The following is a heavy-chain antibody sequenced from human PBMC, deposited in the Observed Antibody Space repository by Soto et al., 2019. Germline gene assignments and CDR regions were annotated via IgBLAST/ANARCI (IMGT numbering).Heavy chain of an antibody. CDR1: GFSFSSYA. Sequence: GGSLRFSCAASGFSFSSYALHWVRQAPGKGLEWVTIILDDGNNKYYADSVQGRFTISRDNSKNTLNLQMNSLRYEDTAIYYCAREGIVGATRGYYLDYCGQRTLVAVSS. D-gene: IGHD1-26*01. CDR3: AREGIVGATRGYYLDY. CDR2: ILDDGNNK. V-gene: IGHV3-30-3*01. J-gene: IGHJ4*02.